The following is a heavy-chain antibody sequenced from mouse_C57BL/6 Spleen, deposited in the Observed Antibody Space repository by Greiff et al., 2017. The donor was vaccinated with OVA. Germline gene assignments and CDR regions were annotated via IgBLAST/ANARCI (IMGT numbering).Heavy chain of an antibody. CDR1: GYSITSGYY. CDR2: ISYDGSN. D-gene: IGHD2-2*01. CDR3: ARDGYPYWYFDV. J-gene: IGHJ1*03. Sequence: EVQVVESGPGLVKPSQSLSLTCSVTGYSITSGYYWNWIRQFPGNKLEWMGYISYDGSNNYNPSLKNRISITRDTSKNQFFLKLNSVTTEDTATYYCARDGYPYWYFDVWGTGTTVTVSS. V-gene: IGHV3-6*01.